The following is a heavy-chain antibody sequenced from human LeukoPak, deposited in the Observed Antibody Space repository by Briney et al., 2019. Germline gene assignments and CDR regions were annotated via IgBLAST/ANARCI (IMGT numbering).Heavy chain of an antibody. CDR3: ARGYCSGGSCYHFDY. D-gene: IGHD2-15*01. CDR2: ISGSSRYI. CDR1: GFIFSSYT. V-gene: IGHV3-21*01. J-gene: IGHJ4*02. Sequence: GGSLRLSCAASGFIFSSYTMNWVRQAPGEGLEWVSSISGSSRYISYADSVKGRFTISRDDAKNSLYLRLNNLRAEDTAVYYCARGYCSGGSCYHFDYWGQGTPVTVSS.